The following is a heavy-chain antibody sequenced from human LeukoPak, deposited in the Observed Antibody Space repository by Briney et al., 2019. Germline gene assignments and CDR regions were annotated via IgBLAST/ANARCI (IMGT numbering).Heavy chain of an antibody. CDR2: ICYDGSNK. V-gene: IGHV3-33*01. CDR1: GFTFSWFG. D-gene: IGHD6-6*01. J-gene: IGHJ4*02. Sequence: GGSLRLSCAASGFTFSWFGMHWVRQAPGKGLEWVSFICYDGSNKYYADSVKGRFTISRDNSKNTLYLQLNSLRAEDTAVYYCARDGRRGQLVGGSLVLWGQGTLVTVSS. CDR3: ARDGRRGQLVGGSLVL.